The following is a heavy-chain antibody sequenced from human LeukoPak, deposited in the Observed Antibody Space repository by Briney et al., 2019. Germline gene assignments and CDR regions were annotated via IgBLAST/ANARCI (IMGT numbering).Heavy chain of an antibody. CDR2: IRYDESNK. CDR1: GFIFSNYG. V-gene: IGHV3-30*02. CDR3: ATMQWLEGVDWSDP. J-gene: IGHJ5*02. D-gene: IGHD6-19*01. Sequence: GGSLRLSCAASGFIFSNYGMHWVRQAPGKGLEWVAFIRYDESNKFYADSVKGRFTISRDNSKNILFLQMNSLRAEDTAVYYCATMQWLEGVDWSDPWGQGTLVTVSS.